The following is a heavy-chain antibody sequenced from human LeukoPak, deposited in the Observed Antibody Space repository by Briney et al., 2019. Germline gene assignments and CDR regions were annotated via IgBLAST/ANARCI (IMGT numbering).Heavy chain of an antibody. CDR2: ISYDGSNK. CDR3: ARGRVVVTALDAFDI. D-gene: IGHD2-21*02. J-gene: IGHJ3*02. Sequence: GGSLRLSCAASGFTFSSYAMHWVRQAPGKGLEWVAVISYDGSNKYYADSVKGRFTISRDNSKNTLYLQMNSLRAEDTAVYYCARGRVVVTALDAFDIWGQGTMVTVSS. CDR1: GFTFSSYA. V-gene: IGHV3-30-3*01.